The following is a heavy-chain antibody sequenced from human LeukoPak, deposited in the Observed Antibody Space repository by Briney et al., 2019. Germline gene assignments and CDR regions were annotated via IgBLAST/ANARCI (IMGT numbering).Heavy chain of an antibody. Sequence: SETLSLTCTVSGGSISSYYWSWIRQPPGKGLEWIGYIYYSGSTNYNPSLKSRVTISVDTSKNQFSLKLSSVTAADTAVYYCARGGGHYDFWSVGLCVNWFDPWGQGTLVTVSS. J-gene: IGHJ5*02. D-gene: IGHD3-3*01. CDR3: ARGGGHYDFWSVGLCVNWFDP. V-gene: IGHV4-59*01. CDR1: GGSISSYY. CDR2: IYYSGST.